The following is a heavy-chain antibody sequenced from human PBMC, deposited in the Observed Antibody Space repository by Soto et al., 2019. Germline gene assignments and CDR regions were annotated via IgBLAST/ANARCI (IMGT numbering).Heavy chain of an antibody. CDR2: ISSGSEYI. D-gene: IGHD6-19*01. CDR1: GFTFSTTG. CDR3: ARVGRSSGSLGY. V-gene: IGHV3-21*01. Sequence: PGGSLRLSCAASGFTFSTTGMNWVRQAPGKGLQWVSSISSGSEYIFHADSVKGRLTTSRDNAKNSVYLQMNNLRVEDTAVYYCARVGRSSGSLGYWGQGTLVTVSS. J-gene: IGHJ4*02.